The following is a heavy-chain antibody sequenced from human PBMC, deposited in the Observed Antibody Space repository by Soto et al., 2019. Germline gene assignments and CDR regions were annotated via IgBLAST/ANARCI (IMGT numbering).Heavy chain of an antibody. J-gene: IGHJ5*02. CDR2: MNPGSGDT. CDR3: ARMATFGSLNWFDP. Sequence: GASVKVSCKASGGTFSSYAISWVRRAPGQGLEWMGWMNPGSGDTGYAQKFQGRVTMTRDISIATAYMELSSLRSDDTAIYYCARMATFGSLNWFDPWGQGTLVTVSS. V-gene: IGHV1-8*02. D-gene: IGHD3-16*01. CDR1: GGTFSSYA.